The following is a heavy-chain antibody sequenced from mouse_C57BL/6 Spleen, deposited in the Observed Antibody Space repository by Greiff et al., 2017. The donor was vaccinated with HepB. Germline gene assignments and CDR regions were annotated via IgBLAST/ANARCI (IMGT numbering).Heavy chain of an antibody. CDR2: IDPANGNT. D-gene: IGHD2-5*01. CDR1: GFNIKNTY. Sequence: VQLQQSVAELVRPGASVKLSCTASGFNIKNTYMHWVKQRPEQGLEWIGRIDPANGNTKYAPKFKGKATITADTSSNTAYLQLSSLTAEDTAIYYCARSGYSNYSWFAYWGQGTLVTVSA. J-gene: IGHJ3*01. CDR3: ARSGYSNYSWFAY. V-gene: IGHV14-3*01.